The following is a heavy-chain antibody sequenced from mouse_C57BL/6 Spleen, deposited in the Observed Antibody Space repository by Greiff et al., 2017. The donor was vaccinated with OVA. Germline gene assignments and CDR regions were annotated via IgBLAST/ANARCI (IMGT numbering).Heavy chain of an antibody. Sequence: DVKLQESGPGLVKPSQSLSLTCSVTGYSITSGYYWNWIRQFPGNKLEWMGYISYDGSNNYNPSLKNRISITRDTSKNQFFLKLNSVTTEDTATYYCARQPYFDYWGQGTTLTVSS. V-gene: IGHV3-6*01. CDR2: ISYDGSN. CDR1: GYSITSGYY. J-gene: IGHJ2*01. CDR3: ARQPYFDY.